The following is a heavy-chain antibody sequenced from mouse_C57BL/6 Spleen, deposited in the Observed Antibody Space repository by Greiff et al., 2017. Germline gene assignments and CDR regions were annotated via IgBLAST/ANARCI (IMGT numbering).Heavy chain of an antibody. CDR3: ARGYSFPYAMDY. Sequence: QVQLQQSGAELVRPGASVKLSCKASGYTFTDYYINWVKQRPGQGLEWIARIYPGSGNTYYNEKFKGKATLTAEKSSSTAYMQLSSLTSEDSAVYFCARGYSFPYAMDYWGQGTSVTVSS. D-gene: IGHD2-12*01. CDR1: GYTFTDYY. J-gene: IGHJ4*01. V-gene: IGHV1-76*01. CDR2: IYPGSGNT.